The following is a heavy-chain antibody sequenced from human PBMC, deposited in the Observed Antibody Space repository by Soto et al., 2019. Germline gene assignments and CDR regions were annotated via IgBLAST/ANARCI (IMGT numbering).Heavy chain of an antibody. D-gene: IGHD3-10*01. J-gene: IGHJ6*02. CDR1: GFTFSSYG. CDR2: IWYDGSNK. CDR3: ARTYGFGSPYYYYGMDV. V-gene: IGHV3-33*01. Sequence: GGSLRLSCAASGFTFSSYGMHWVRQAPGKGLEWVAVIWYDGSNKYYADSVKGRFTISRDNSKNTLYLQMNSLRAEDTAVYYCARTYGFGSPYYYYGMDVWGQGTTVTVSS.